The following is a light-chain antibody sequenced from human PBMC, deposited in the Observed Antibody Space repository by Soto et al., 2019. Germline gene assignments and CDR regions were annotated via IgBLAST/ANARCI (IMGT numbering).Light chain of an antibody. J-gene: IGLJ3*02. CDR2: EGS. CDR1: SSDVGSYNL. V-gene: IGLV2-23*01. CDR3: CSYAGSSTLV. Sequence: QSALTQPASVSGSPGQSITISCTGTSSDVGSYNLVSWYQQHPGKAPKLMIYEGSKRPSGVSNRFSGSKSGNTASLTISGLQAGGEADYYCCSYAGSSTLVFGGGTKVTVL.